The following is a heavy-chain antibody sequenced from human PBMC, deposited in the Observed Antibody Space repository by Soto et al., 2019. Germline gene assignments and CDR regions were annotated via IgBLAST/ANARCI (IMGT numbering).Heavy chain of an antibody. CDR2: ICRVGST. J-gene: IGHJ4*02. Sequence: VGALRVSIAASGFTASSNYMRCVRHAPGKWQEGFSVICRVGSTYYADSVKGRFTISRDNSKNTLYLQMNSLRAEDPAVYSCARHRRTGNLDYWGQGNLVTVAS. CDR3: ARHRRTGNLDY. CDR1: GFTASSNY. D-gene: IGHD1-1*01. V-gene: IGHV3-53*01.